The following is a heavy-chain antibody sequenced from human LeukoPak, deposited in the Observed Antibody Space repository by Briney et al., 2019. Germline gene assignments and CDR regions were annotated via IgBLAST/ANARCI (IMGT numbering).Heavy chain of an antibody. J-gene: IGHJ4*02. D-gene: IGHD3-3*01. CDR3: ARDQRVYYDFDY. Sequence: ASVRVSSKASAYTFTDSYMHWVRPAPGQGLEWMGWINPNSGGTKYAQKFQGRVTMTRDTSISTAYMELSRLRSDDTAVYFCARDQRVYYDFDYWGQGTLVTVSS. V-gene: IGHV1-2*02. CDR2: INPNSGGT. CDR1: AYTFTDSY.